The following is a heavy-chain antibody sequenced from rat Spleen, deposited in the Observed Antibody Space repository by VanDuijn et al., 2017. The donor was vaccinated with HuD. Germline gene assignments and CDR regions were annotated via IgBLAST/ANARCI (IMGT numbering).Heavy chain of an antibody. J-gene: IGHJ2*01. CDR2: IWGNGNT. CDR3: ARELPGYNPFDY. D-gene: IGHD1-4*01. Sequence: QVQLKESGPGLVQPSQTLSLTCTVSGFSLSNYGVIWVRQPPGKGLEWMGVIWGNGNTNYKSALKSRLSISRDTSKSQVFLKMNSLQTEDTATYYCARELPGYNPFDYWGQGVMVTVSS. CDR1: GFSLSNYG. V-gene: IGHV2-13*01.